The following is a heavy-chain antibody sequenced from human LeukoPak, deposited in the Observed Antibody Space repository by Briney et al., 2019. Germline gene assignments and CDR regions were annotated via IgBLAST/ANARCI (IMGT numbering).Heavy chain of an antibody. CDR1: GYTFTSYY. J-gene: IGHJ6*03. D-gene: IGHD3-10*01. Sequence: ASVKVSCKASGYTFTSYYMHWVRQAPGQGLEWMGIINPSGGGTSYAQKFQGRVTMTRDMSTSTVYMELSSLRSEDTVVYYCARLYYYGSGRRYYYYYYMDVWGKGTTVTISS. V-gene: IGHV1-46*01. CDR3: ARLYYYGSGRRYYYYYYMDV. CDR2: INPSGGGT.